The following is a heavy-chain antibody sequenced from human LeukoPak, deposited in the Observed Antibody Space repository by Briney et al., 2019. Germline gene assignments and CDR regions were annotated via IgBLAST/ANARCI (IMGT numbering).Heavy chain of an antibody. CDR1: GFTFDDYA. Sequence: GGSLRLSCAASGFTFDDYAMHWVRQAPGKGLEWVSGISWNSGSIGYADSVKGRFTISRDNAKNSLYLQMNSLRAEDTALYYCAKSQNDYGDLGNYYMDVWGKGTTVTISS. CDR3: AKSQNDYGDLGNYYMDV. CDR2: ISWNSGSI. J-gene: IGHJ6*03. V-gene: IGHV3-9*01. D-gene: IGHD4-17*01.